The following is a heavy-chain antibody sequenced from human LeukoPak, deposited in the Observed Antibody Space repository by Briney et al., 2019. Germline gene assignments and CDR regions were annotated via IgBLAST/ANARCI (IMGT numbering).Heavy chain of an antibody. CDR1: GFTFSSYS. J-gene: IGHJ4*02. Sequence: GGYLRLSCAASGFTFSSYSMNWVRQAPGKGLEWVSSISSSSSYIYYADSVKGRFTISRDNAKNSLYLQMNSLRAEDTAVYYCARGMWTSIDYWGQGTLVTVSS. V-gene: IGHV3-21*01. CDR2: ISSSSSYI. CDR3: ARGMWTSIDY. D-gene: IGHD2-21*01.